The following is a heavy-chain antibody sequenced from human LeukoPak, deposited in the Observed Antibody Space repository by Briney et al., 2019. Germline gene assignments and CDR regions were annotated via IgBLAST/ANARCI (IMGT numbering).Heavy chain of an antibody. CDR2: IKQDGSEK. CDR1: GFTFSSYW. Sequence: GGSLRLPCAASGFTFSSYWMSWVRQAPGKGLEWVANIKQDGSEKYYVDSVKGRFTISRDNAKNSLYLQMNSLRAEDAAVYYCARDLLGPSSTSGGWFDPWGQGTLVTVSS. CDR3: ARDLLGPSSTSGGWFDP. D-gene: IGHD2-2*01. J-gene: IGHJ5*02. V-gene: IGHV3-7*01.